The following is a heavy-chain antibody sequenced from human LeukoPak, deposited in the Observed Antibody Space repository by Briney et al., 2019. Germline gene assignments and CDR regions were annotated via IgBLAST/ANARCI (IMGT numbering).Heavy chain of an antibody. CDR1: GFTFSSYS. D-gene: IGHD3-16*01. CDR2: IGGGGVTT. J-gene: IGHJ2*01. Sequence: GGSLRLSCAASGFTFSSYSMHWVRQAPGKGPEFVSVIGGGGVTTFYADSVKDRFTISRDNSKNTLYLEMGSLRAEDMAVYYCAREGGGGGLWYYDLWVRGTLVTVSS. V-gene: IGHV3-64*02. CDR3: AREGGGGGLWYYDL.